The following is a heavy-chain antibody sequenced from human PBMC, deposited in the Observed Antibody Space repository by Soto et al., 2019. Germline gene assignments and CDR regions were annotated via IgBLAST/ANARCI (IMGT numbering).Heavy chain of an antibody. CDR1: GFTFSSYS. V-gene: IGHV3-21*01. D-gene: IGHD3-3*01. J-gene: IGHJ3*02. CDR2: ISSSSSYI. CDR3: VAPRGSQLRCLEWLGPDAFDI. Sequence: GGSLRLSCAASGFTFSSYSMNWVRQAPGKGLEWVSSISSSSSYIYYADSGKGRFTISRDNAKNSLYLQMNSLRAEDTAVYYCVAPRGSQLRCLEWLGPDAFDIWGQGTMVTVSS.